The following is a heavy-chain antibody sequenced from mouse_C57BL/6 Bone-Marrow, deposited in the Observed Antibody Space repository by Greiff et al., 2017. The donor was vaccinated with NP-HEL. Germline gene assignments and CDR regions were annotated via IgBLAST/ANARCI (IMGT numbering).Heavy chain of an antibody. Sequence: QVQLQQSGAELVMPGASVKLSCKASGYTFTSYWMHWVKQRPGQGLEWIGEIDPSDSYTNYNQKFKGKSTLTVDKSSSTAYMQLSSLTSEDSAVYYCARGVITTRRYYFDYWGQGTTLTVSS. CDR1: GYTFTSYW. V-gene: IGHV1-69*01. CDR2: IDPSDSYT. CDR3: ARGVITTRRYYFDY. D-gene: IGHD2-4*01. J-gene: IGHJ2*01.